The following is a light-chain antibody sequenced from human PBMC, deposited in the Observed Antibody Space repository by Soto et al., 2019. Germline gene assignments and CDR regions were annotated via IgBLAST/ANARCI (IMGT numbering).Light chain of an antibody. J-gene: IGLJ2*01. CDR2: GNN. Sequence: QSVLTQPPSVSGAPGQRVTISCTGSRSNLGAGYDVQWYQQLPGTAPKLLIYGNNNRPSGVPDRFSGSKSVNTASLTVSGLQAEDEADYYCSSYAASDNFVVFGGGTKVTVL. CDR3: SSYAASDNFVV. CDR1: RSNLGAGYD. V-gene: IGLV1-40*01.